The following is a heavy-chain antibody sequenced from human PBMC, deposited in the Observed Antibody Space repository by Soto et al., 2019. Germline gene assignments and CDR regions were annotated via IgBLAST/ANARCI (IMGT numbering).Heavy chain of an antibody. CDR1: GFDASVNY. Sequence: EVQLVESGGTLVQPGGSLRLSCAASGFDASVNYMTWVRQAPGKGLEWVSAINSGGSTFYADSVKGRFTISRDNSKNTLYLQMNSVRVEGTAMYYCVRENYYYGMDVWGQGTAVTVSS. V-gene: IGHV3-66*01. J-gene: IGHJ6*02. CDR2: INSGGST. CDR3: VRENYYYGMDV.